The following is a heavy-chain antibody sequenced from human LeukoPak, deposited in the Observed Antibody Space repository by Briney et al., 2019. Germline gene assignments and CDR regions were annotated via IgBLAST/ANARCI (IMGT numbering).Heavy chain of an antibody. CDR3: ARDMSLLWFGYPFDY. CDR2: TSSSSSVI. V-gene: IGHV3-48*02. Sequence: GGSLRLSCAASGFTFNTYSMNWVRQAPGKGLEWISYTSSSSSVIYYADSVKGRFTISRDNARNSLYLQMNSLRDEDTAVYYCARDMSLLWFGYPFDYWGQGTLVTVSS. J-gene: IGHJ4*02. D-gene: IGHD3-10*01. CDR1: GFTFNTYS.